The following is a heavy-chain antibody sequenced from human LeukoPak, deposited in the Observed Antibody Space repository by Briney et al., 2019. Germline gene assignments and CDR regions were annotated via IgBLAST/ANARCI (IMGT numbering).Heavy chain of an antibody. CDR1: GFTFSSYA. Sequence: GGSLRLSCAASGFTFSSYAMSWVRQAPGKGLEWVSAISGSGGSTYYADSVKGRFTISRDNSKNTLYLQMNSLRAEDTAVYYCAKVAARGSGSYYNAHFDYWGQGTLVNVSS. CDR3: AKVAARGSGSYYNAHFDY. D-gene: IGHD3-10*01. J-gene: IGHJ4*02. V-gene: IGHV3-23*01. CDR2: ISGSGGST.